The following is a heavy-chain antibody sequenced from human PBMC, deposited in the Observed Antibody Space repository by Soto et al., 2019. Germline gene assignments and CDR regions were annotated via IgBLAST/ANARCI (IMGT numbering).Heavy chain of an antibody. V-gene: IGHV3-23*01. CDR3: AKRRGAGGHFDC. CDR2: ISSGGST. Sequence: PGGSLRLSCAASGFTFTSYAMGWVRQAPGKGLEWVSVISSGGSTYYADSVRGRFTISRDNSKDTLSLQMNSLRAEDTAVYYCAKRRGAGGHFDCWGQGALVTVSS. CDR1: GFTFTSYA. J-gene: IGHJ4*02. D-gene: IGHD2-15*01.